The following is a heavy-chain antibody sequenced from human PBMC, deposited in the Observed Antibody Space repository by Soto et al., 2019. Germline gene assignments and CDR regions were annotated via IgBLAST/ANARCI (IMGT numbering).Heavy chain of an antibody. Sequence: SVKVSCKASGGTFSTFGISWVRQAPGQGLEWMGGIIPFFGTARYSQKFEDRITITADESTSTAYMDLRSLTSEDTAIYYCAKSPPMDAGDKSYLDFWGQGAVVTVSS. J-gene: IGHJ4*02. CDR2: IIPFFGTA. CDR3: AKSPPMDAGDKSYLDF. V-gene: IGHV1-69*13. CDR1: GGTFSTFG. D-gene: IGHD2-21*02.